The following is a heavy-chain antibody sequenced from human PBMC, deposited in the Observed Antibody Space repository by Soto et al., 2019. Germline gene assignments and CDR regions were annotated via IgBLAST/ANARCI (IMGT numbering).Heavy chain of an antibody. CDR2: INHSGST. CDR3: ARVGSGWYLAGSNFRWFDP. Sequence: SETLSLTCAVYGGSFSGYYWSWIRQPPGKGLEWIGEINHSGSTNYNPSLKSRVTISVETSKNQFSLKLSSVTAAETAVYYCARVGSGWYLAGSNFRWFDPWGQGTLVTVSS. CDR1: GGSFSGYY. V-gene: IGHV4-34*01. J-gene: IGHJ5*02. D-gene: IGHD6-19*01.